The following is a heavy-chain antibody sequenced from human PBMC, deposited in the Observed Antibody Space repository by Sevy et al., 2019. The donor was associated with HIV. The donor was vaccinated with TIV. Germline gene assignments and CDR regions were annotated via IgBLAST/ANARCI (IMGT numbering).Heavy chain of an antibody. CDR1: GFTFDDYA. J-gene: IGHJ6*02. D-gene: IGHD2-2*02. Sequence: GGYLRLSCAASGFTFDDYAMHWVRQAPGKGLEWVSLISWDGGSTYYADSVKGRFTISRDNSKNSLYLQMNSLRAEDTALYYCAKVYCSSTSCYTWRTNGMDVWGQGTTVTVSS. CDR3: AKVYCSSTSCYTWRTNGMDV. CDR2: ISWDGGST. V-gene: IGHV3-43D*04.